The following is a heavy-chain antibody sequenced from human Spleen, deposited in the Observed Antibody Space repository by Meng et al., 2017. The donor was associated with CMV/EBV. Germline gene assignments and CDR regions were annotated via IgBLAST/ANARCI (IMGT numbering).Heavy chain of an antibody. V-gene: IGHV1-18*01. CDR2: LNTYNGNT. CDR1: GFTFDDPG. D-gene: IGHD1-7*01. J-gene: IGHJ5*02. Sequence: NASGFTFDDPGVSWARPAHGLELEWLGWLNTYNGNTNYAQKLQGRVTMTTDTSTTTAYMELRSLRSYDTAVYYCARNPKWNYFWFDPWGQGTLVTVSS. CDR3: ARNPKWNYFWFDP.